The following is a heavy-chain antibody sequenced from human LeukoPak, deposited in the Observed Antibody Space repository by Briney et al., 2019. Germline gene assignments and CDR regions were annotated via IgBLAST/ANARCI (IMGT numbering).Heavy chain of an antibody. CDR3: ARDSPGGWGTYYNDSPDC. D-gene: IGHD3-10*01. V-gene: IGHV1-18*01. CDR1: GYTFSSYG. J-gene: IGHJ4*02. CDR2: ISAYNGNT. Sequence: GASVKVSCKASGYTFSSYGISWVRQAPGQGLEWMGWISAYNGNTNYRQKIQGRVTMTTDTSTSTAYMDLRSLRSDDTAIYYCARDSPGGWGTYYNDSPDCWGQGALVTVSS.